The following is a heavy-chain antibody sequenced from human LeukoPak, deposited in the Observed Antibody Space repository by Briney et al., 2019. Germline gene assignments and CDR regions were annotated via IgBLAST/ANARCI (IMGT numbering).Heavy chain of an antibody. Sequence: SETLSLTCTVSGGSISSYYWSWIRQPPGKGLEWIGYIYYSGSTNYNPSLKSRVTISVDTSKNQFSLKLSSVAAADTAVYYCARDEGRDGYNSYWGQGTLVTVSS. CDR2: IYYSGST. V-gene: IGHV4-59*01. J-gene: IGHJ4*02. CDR3: ARDEGRDGYNSY. CDR1: GGSISSYY. D-gene: IGHD5-24*01.